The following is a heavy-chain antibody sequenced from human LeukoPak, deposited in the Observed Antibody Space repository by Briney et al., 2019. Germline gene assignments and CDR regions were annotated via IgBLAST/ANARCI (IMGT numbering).Heavy chain of an antibody. D-gene: IGHD3-9*01. V-gene: IGHV3-23*01. CDR3: AKDLYPSYDILTGYYGGAFDI. CDR1: GFTFSSYA. CDR2: ISSSGGST. J-gene: IGHJ3*02. Sequence: GGSLRLSCAASGFTFSSYAMSWVRQAPGKGLEWVSAISSSGGSTYYADSVKGRFTISRDNSKNTLYLQMNSLRAEDTAVYDCAKDLYPSYDILTGYYGGAFDIWGQGTMVTVSS.